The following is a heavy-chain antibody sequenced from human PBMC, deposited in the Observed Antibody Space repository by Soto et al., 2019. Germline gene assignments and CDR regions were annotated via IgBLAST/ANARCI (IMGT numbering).Heavy chain of an antibody. D-gene: IGHD2-15*01. V-gene: IGHV1-69*02. CDR1: GGTFSSYT. CDR3: ARLIADIGWFDP. CDR2: IIPILGIA. J-gene: IGHJ5*02. Sequence: QVQLVQSGAEVKKPGSSVKVSCKASGGTFSSYTISWVRQAPGQGLEWMGRIIPILGIANYAQKFQGRVTITADKSTSTAYIELSSLRSEDTAVYYCARLIADIGWFDPWGQGTLVTVSS.